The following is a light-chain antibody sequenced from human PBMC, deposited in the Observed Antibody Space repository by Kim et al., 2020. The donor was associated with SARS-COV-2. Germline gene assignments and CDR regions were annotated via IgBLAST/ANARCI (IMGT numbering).Light chain of an antibody. V-gene: IGKV3-15*01. CDR1: ESVSND. CDR2: GAS. CDR3: QQYNNWPPWT. Sequence: PGERATLACRASESVSNDLAWYQQKPGQAPRLLIYGASTRATGIPDRFSGSGTGTEFTLTISSLQSEDFALYYCQQYNNWPPWTFGQGTKVEIK. J-gene: IGKJ1*01.